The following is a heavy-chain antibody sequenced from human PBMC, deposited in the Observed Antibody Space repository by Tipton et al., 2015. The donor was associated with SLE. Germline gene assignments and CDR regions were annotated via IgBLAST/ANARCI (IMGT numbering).Heavy chain of an antibody. CDR2: IYYSGTT. J-gene: IGHJ4*02. D-gene: IGHD6-25*01. Sequence: TLSLTCTVSGGSISNSSYYWGWIRQSPGKGLEWIGSIYYSGTTYYNPSLKSRITISVDTSKNQFFLKMRSVTAADTAVYYCARREGIGAAVDYWGQGTLVTVSS. V-gene: IGHV4-39*01. CDR1: GGSISNSSYY. CDR3: ARREGIGAAVDY.